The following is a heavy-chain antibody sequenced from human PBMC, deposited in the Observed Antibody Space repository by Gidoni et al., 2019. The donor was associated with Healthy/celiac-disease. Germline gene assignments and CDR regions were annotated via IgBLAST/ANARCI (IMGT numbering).Heavy chain of an antibody. V-gene: IGHV5-10-1*01. J-gene: IGHJ4*02. CDR1: GYSFTSYW. D-gene: IGHD3-16*02. CDR2: IDPSDSYT. CDR3: STGLHLGELSLGY. Sequence: VQLVQSGAEVKKPGESLRISCKGSGYSFTSYWISWVRQMPGKGLEWMGRIDPSDSYTNYSPSFQGYVTISADKSISTAYLQWSSLKASDTAMYYCSTGLHLGELSLGYWGQGTLVTVSS.